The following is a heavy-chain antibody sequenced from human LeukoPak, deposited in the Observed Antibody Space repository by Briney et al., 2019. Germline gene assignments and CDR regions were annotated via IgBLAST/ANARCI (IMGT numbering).Heavy chain of an antibody. J-gene: IGHJ4*02. CDR1: EYSISSGYY. CDR2: IFHTGST. Sequence: SETLSLTCSVSEYSISSGYYWGWIRQSPGTRLEWIGMIFHTGSTYYTSSLKSRVTISVDTSKNQFSLRLSSMTAADPAIYYCARLSLVYDPYYFDYCGQGTLVTVSS. CDR3: ARLSLVYDPYYFDY. V-gene: IGHV4-38-2*02. D-gene: IGHD5/OR15-5a*01.